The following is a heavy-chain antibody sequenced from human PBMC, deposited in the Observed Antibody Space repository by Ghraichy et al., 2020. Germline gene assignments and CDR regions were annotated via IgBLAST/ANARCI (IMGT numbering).Heavy chain of an antibody. CDR3: ATTNWNYGYGGFPDWFDP. CDR2: INHSGST. J-gene: IGHJ5*02. D-gene: IGHD1-7*01. CDR1: GGSFSGYY. V-gene: IGHV4-34*01. Sequence: SETLSLTCAVYGGSFSGYYWSWIRQPPGKGLEWIGEINHSGSTNYNPSLKSRVTISVDTSKNQFSLKLSSVTAADTAVYYCATTNWNYGYGGFPDWFDPWGQGTLVTVSS.